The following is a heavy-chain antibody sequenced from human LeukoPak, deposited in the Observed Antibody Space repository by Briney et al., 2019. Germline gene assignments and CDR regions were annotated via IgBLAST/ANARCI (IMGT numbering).Heavy chain of an antibody. D-gene: IGHD2-2*01. CDR1: GFTLSSHA. CDR2: IAYSGDST. V-gene: IGHV3-23*01. CDR3: AKDKLPTAMFSYVY. Sequence: PGGSLRLSCAASGFTLSSHAMTWVRQAPGKGLEWVSGIAYSGDSTYYAGSVKGRFTTSRDNSRNTLYLQMNSLRAEDTAVYYCAKDKLPTAMFSYVYWGQGTLVTVSS. J-gene: IGHJ4*02.